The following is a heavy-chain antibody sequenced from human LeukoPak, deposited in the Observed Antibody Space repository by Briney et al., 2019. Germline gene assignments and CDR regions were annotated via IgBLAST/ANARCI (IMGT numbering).Heavy chain of an antibody. Sequence: SVKVSCKASGGTFSSYAISWVRQAPGQGLVWMGGIIPIFGTANYAQKFQGRVTITADESTSTAYMELSSLRAEDTAVYYCARGLGSSGWWSDYYYYGMDVWGQGTTVTVSS. J-gene: IGHJ6*02. CDR3: ARGLGSSGWWSDYYYYGMDV. CDR2: IIPIFGTA. D-gene: IGHD6-19*01. V-gene: IGHV1-69*13. CDR1: GGTFSSYA.